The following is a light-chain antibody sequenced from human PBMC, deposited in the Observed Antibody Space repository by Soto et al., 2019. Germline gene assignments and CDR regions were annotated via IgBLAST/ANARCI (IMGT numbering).Light chain of an antibody. J-gene: IGKJ4*01. V-gene: IGKV3-20*01. CDR1: QSVSSSF. CDR2: GAS. Sequence: EIVLTQSPGTLSLSPGARATLSCRASQSVSSSFLAWYQQKPGQAPRLLIYGASSRATGIPDRFSGGGSGTDFTLTISRLEPEDFAVYYCQQFSSYPLTFGGGTKVDIK. CDR3: QQFSSYPLT.